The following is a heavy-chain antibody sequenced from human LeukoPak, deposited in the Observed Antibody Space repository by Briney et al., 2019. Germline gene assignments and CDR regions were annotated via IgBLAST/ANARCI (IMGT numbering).Heavy chain of an antibody. CDR2: INPNSGGT. D-gene: IGHD2-2*01. CDR1: GYTFTSYA. Sequence: ASVKVSCKASGYTFTSYAMHWVRQAPGQRLEWMGWINPNSGGTNYAQKFQGRVTMTRDTSISTAYMELSRLRSDDTAVYYCARYIVVVPAAIDYYMDVWGKGTTVTVSS. CDR3: ARYIVVVPAAIDYYMDV. J-gene: IGHJ6*03. V-gene: IGHV1-2*02.